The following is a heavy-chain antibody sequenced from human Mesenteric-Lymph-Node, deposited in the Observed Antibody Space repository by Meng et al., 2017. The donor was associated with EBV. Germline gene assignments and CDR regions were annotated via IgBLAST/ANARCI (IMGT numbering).Heavy chain of an antibody. CDR2: IYYSGST. J-gene: IGHJ4*02. CDR3: ARPDSSSWIHFDY. Sequence: QLESQESDPGRVKPSETLSRTCTVSGGSISSSRYYWGWISQPPGKGLEWIGSIYYSGSTYYNPSLKSRVTISVDTSKNQFSLKLSSVTAADTAVYYCARPDSSSWIHFDYWGQGTLVTVSS. D-gene: IGHD6-13*01. CDR1: GGSISSSRYY. V-gene: IGHV4-39*01.